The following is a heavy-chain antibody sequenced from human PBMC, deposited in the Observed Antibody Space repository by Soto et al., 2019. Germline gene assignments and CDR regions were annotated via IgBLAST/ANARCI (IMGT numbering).Heavy chain of an antibody. CDR1: GFTFSSYW. V-gene: IGHV3-7*01. Sequence: GGSLRLSCAASGFTFSSYWTSWVRQAPGKGLEWVANIKQDGSQKYYVDSVKGRFTISRDNAKNSVFLQMNSLRAEDTAVYYCARIGYSSSCFDYWGQGIPVTVS. CDR2: IKQDGSQK. J-gene: IGHJ4*02. CDR3: ARIGYSSSCFDY. D-gene: IGHD6-6*01.